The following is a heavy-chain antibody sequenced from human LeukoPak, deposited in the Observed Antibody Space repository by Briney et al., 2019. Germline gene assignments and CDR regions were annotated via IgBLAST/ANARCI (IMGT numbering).Heavy chain of an antibody. CDR3: AKLVGEGAADFDY. J-gene: IGHJ4*02. D-gene: IGHD3-16*01. Sequence: PGGSLRLSCAASGFTFSSYGMHWVRQAPGKGLEWVAVISYDGSNKYYADSVKGRFTISRDNSKNTLYLQMNSLRAEDTAVYYCAKLVGEGAADFDYWGQGTLVTVSS. CDR1: GFTFSSYG. CDR2: ISYDGSNK. V-gene: IGHV3-30*18.